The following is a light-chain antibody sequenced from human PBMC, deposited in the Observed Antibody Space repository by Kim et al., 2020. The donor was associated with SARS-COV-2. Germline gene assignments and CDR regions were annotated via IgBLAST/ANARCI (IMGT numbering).Light chain of an antibody. CDR3: QQYNNWWT. CDR1: QSVSNS. Sequence: SVYAGERATLTCRASQSVSNSLAWYQQQPGQAPRLLIYGASTRATGIPARFSGSGSGTEFTLTISSLQSEDFAVYYCQQYNNWWTFGQGTKVDIK. J-gene: IGKJ1*01. V-gene: IGKV3-15*01. CDR2: GAS.